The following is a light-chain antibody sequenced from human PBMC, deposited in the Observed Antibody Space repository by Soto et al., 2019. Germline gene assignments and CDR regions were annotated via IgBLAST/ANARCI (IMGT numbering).Light chain of an antibody. V-gene: IGKV3-15*01. J-gene: IGKJ1*01. CDR3: QQYNNWPPRT. CDR2: GAS. Sequence: EIVMTQSPATLSVFPGERATLSCRASQSVGSNLAWYQQKPGQAPRLLIYGASTRATGIPARFSGSGSGTEFTLTLSSRQAEDFAVYYCQQYNNWPPRTFGQGTKVELK. CDR1: QSVGSN.